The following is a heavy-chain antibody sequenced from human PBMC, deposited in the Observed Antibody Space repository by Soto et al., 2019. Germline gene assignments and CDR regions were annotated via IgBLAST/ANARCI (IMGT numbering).Heavy chain of an antibody. D-gene: IGHD1-26*01. J-gene: IGHJ4*02. Sequence: QVQLVESVGGVFQPGSSLRLSCAVSGFTLSSHAMHWVRQAPGKGLEWVALILADGSNKYYADSVKGRFNTSRDNSKNTMYLQMNSLSVEDTAVYYCAIDDEGGSDCDLGYWGQGALVTVSS. CDR3: AIDDEGGSDCDLGY. V-gene: IGHV3-30-3*01. CDR1: GFTLSSHA. CDR2: ILADGSNK.